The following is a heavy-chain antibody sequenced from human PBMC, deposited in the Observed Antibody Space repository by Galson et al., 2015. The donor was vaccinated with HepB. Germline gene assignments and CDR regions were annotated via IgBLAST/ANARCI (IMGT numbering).Heavy chain of an antibody. CDR2: IKQDGSEE. D-gene: IGHD3-22*01. CDR1: GFTFSKYW. V-gene: IGHV3-7*01. Sequence: SLRLSCAASGFTFSKYWMSWVRQAPGKGLEWVANIKQDGSEEDYVDSVKGRFTIARDNAKNSLYLQMNSLRGEDTAVYYCARKLYYYDSSAAGWFGPWGSGTLVTVSS. CDR3: ARKLYYYDSSAAGWFGP. J-gene: IGHJ5*02.